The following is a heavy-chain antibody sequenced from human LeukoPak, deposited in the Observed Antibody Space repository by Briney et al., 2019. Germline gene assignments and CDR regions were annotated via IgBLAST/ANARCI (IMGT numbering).Heavy chain of an antibody. CDR1: GGSISSGGYY. CDR3: AREAGVVVTGYFDL. V-gene: IGHV4-31*03. D-gene: IGHD2-21*02. CDR2: IYYSGST. J-gene: IGHJ2*01. Sequence: SETLSPTCTVSGGSISSGGYYWSWIRQHPGKGLEWIGYIYYSGSTYYNPSLKSRVTISVDTSKNQFSLKLSSVTAADTAVYYCAREAGVVVTGYFDLWGRGTLVTVSS.